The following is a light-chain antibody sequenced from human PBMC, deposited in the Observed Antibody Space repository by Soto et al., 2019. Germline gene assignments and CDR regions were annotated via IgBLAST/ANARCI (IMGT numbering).Light chain of an antibody. CDR3: QQRSNWPIT. V-gene: IGKV3-11*01. CDR1: QSVSSH. Sequence: DIKFRRSSGRVSVSPGEVAVSLSKASQSVSSHLAWYQQKPGQAPRLLIYDASNRATGIPARFSGSGSGTDFTLTISSLAPEEVAVYYRQQRSNWPITCGQGTRLEIK. CDR2: DAS. J-gene: IGKJ5*01.